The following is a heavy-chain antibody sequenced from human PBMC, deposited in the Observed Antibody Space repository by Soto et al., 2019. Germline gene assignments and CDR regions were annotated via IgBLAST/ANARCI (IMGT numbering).Heavy chain of an antibody. CDR2: FFYSGNT. J-gene: IGHJ4*02. Sequence: QLQLQESGPGLVKPSETLSLTCTISGDSIQSSDYYWGWIRQPPGKGLEWIGSFFYSGNTYYNPSLKSRVTISADTSANQFSLKLHSVTAADTAVFYCARHRSMITAVSPLDYWGQVPLVTVSS. CDR1: GDSIQSSDYY. CDR3: ARHRSMITAVSPLDY. V-gene: IGHV4-39*01. D-gene: IGHD3-16*01.